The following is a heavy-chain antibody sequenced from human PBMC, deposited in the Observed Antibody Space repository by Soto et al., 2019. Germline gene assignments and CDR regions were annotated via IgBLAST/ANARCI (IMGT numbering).Heavy chain of an antibody. CDR2: IYQGGSP. J-gene: IGHJ4*02. CDR3: ARAGIYSYGPLGY. CDR1: GGSISSSSYY. Sequence: SATQSLTCTVSGGSISSSSYYWGWIRQPPGKGLEWIGSIYQGGSPSYNPSLKSRVSISVDKSKNQFSLKLSSVTAADTAVYYCARAGIYSYGPLGYWGQGTLVTVSS. D-gene: IGHD5-18*01. V-gene: IGHV4-39*07.